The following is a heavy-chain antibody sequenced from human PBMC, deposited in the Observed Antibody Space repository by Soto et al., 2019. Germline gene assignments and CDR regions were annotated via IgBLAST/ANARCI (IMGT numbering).Heavy chain of an antibody. CDR2: IAPGNGNT. V-gene: IGHV1-3*01. CDR3: AKGSRMWTPDY. CDR1: GYTFTSYA. D-gene: IGHD2-21*01. Sequence: ASVKVSCKASGYTFTSYAMHWVRQAPGQRLEWMGWIAPGNGNTKYSQNFQGRVTITRDTSATTAYMELSSLRSEDTAVYYCAKGSRMWTPDYWGQGTLVTVSS. J-gene: IGHJ4*02.